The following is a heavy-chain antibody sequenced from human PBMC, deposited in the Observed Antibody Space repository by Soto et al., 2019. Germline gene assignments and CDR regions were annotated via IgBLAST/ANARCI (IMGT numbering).Heavy chain of an antibody. J-gene: IGHJ5*02. V-gene: IGHV1-18*01. CDR1: GYTFTSYG. Sequence: QVQLVQSGAEVKKPGASVKVSCKASGYTFTSYGISWVRQAPGQGLEWMGWISAYNGNTNYAQKLQGRVTMTTDTSTSTAYMELRSLRSDDTAVYYSARDRRCSGGSCYSEWFDPWGQGTLVTVSS. CDR2: ISAYNGNT. D-gene: IGHD2-15*01. CDR3: ARDRRCSGGSCYSEWFDP.